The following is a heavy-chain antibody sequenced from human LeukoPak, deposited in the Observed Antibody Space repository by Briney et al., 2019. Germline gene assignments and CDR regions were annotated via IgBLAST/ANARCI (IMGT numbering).Heavy chain of an antibody. D-gene: IGHD1-26*01. CDR3: AKVGSGSPHYYYYMDV. CDR2: ISGSGGST. CDR1: GFTFSSYA. J-gene: IGHJ6*03. V-gene: IGHV3-23*01. Sequence: PGGSLRPSCAASGFTFSSYAMSWVRQAPGKGLEWVSAISGSGGSTYYADSVKGRFTISRDNSKNTLYLQMNSLRAEDTAVYYCAKVGSGSPHYYYYMDVWGKGTTVTVSS.